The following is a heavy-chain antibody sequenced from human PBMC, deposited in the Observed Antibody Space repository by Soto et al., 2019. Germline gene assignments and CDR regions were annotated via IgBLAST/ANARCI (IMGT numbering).Heavy chain of an antibody. J-gene: IGHJ5*02. CDR2: INPNSGGT. Sequence: QVQLVQAGAEVKKPGASVKVSCKASGYTFTGYSMHWVRQAPGQGLEWMGWINPNSGGTNYAQKFQGWVTMTRDTSISPAYMELSRLRSDYTAVYYGARASVGVPAARGLLPFDPWSQGTLVTVSS. CDR1: GYTFTGYS. D-gene: IGHD2-2*01. CDR3: ARASVGVPAARGLLPFDP. V-gene: IGHV1-2*04.